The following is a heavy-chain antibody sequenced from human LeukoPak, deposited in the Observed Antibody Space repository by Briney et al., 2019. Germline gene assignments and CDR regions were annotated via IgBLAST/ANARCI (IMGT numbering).Heavy chain of an antibody. J-gene: IGHJ6*02. CDR3: ARGAAGTTPDYYYFGLDV. Sequence: PGASLQISCKGSGSIFTDYWIGWVHQLPGKGLEWMGIIYPGDSDTRYSPSFQGQVTISADKSINTAHLQWSSLKASDTAMYYCARGAAGTTPDYYYFGLDVWGQGTTVRVSS. D-gene: IGHD1-7*01. V-gene: IGHV5-51*07. CDR1: GSIFTDYW. CDR2: IYPGDSDT.